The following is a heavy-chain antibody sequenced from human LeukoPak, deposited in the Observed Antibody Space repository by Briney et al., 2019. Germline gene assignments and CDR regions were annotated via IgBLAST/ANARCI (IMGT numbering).Heavy chain of an antibody. CDR1: GYSFTSYW. J-gene: IGHJ4*02. Sequence: RGESLKISCKGSGYSFTSYWIGWVRQMPGKGLEWMGIIYPGDSDTGYSPSLQGQVTISVDKSISTAYLQWSSLKASDTAMYYCARSWVAGYGTVLDYWGQGTLVTVSS. CDR2: IYPGDSDT. V-gene: IGHV5-51*01. D-gene: IGHD6-19*01. CDR3: ARSWVAGYGTVLDY.